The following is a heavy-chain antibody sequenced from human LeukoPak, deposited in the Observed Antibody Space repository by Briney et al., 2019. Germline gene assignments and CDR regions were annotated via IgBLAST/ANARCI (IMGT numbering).Heavy chain of an antibody. J-gene: IGHJ4*02. V-gene: IGHV4-4*02. CDR1: GDSISSTNW. CDR3: ARINNQSKYRNTLDY. D-gene: IGHD2/OR15-2a*01. Sequence: SETLSLTCAVSGDSISSTNWWTWVRQPPGKGLEWIGEIYHNGSTNYNPSLKSRVTISVDKSKNQFSLKLTSVTAADTAVYYCARINNQSKYRNTLDYWGQGTLVTVSS. CDR2: IYHNGST.